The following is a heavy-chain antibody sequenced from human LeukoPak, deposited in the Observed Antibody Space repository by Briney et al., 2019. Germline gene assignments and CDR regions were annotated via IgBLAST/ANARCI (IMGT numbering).Heavy chain of an antibody. J-gene: IGHJ4*02. V-gene: IGHV4-59*08. CDR2: IYYSGST. D-gene: IGHD3-10*01. Sequence: PETLSLTCTVSGGSLSSYYWSWIRQPPGKGLEWIGYIYYSGSTNYNPSLKSRVTISVDTSKNQFSLKLSSVTAADTAVYYCARGILWFGGPYFDYWGQGTLVTVSS. CDR3: ARGILWFGGPYFDY. CDR1: GGSLSSYY.